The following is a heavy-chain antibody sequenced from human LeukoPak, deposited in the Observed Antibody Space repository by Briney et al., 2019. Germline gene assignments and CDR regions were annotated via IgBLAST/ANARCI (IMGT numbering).Heavy chain of an antibody. J-gene: IGHJ4*02. CDR3: AREDLAAAGFDY. CDR1: GGSISSYY. Sequence: SETLSLTCTVSGGSISSYYWSWIRQPAGKGLEWIGRIYTRGSTNYNPSLKSRVTISVDKSKNQFSLKLSSVTAADTAVYYCAREDLAAAGFDYWGQGTLVTVSS. V-gene: IGHV4-4*07. D-gene: IGHD6-13*01. CDR2: IYTRGST.